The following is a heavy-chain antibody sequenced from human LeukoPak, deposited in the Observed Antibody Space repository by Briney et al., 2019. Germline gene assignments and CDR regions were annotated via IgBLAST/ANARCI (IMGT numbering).Heavy chain of an antibody. CDR1: GFTISSYY. Sequence: SETLSLTCTVSGFTISSYYMSWIRQPAGKGLEWIGRVYTSGSTNYNPSLGNRVTMSADTSKNQVSLKLSAGTAADTAKYYCAREAPQDYWGQGTLVTVSS. CDR2: VYTSGST. CDR3: AREAPQDY. V-gene: IGHV4-4*07. J-gene: IGHJ4*02.